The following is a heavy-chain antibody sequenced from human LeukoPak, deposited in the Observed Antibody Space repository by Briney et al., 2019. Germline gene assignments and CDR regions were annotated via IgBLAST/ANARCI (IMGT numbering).Heavy chain of an antibody. Sequence: GGSLRLSCAASGITFSNYWMSWVRQAPGKGLEWVANIKQDGSEKYYVDSVKGRFTISRDNAKNSLYLQMNSLRAEDTAVYYCARVRSYSNDALDYWGQGTLVTVSS. CDR1: GITFSNYW. J-gene: IGHJ4*02. CDR3: ARVRSYSNDALDY. CDR2: IKQDGSEK. V-gene: IGHV3-7*04. D-gene: IGHD4-11*01.